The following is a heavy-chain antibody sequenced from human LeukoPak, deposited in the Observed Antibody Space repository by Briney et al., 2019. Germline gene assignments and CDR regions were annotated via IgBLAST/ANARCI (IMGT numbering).Heavy chain of an antibody. V-gene: IGHV3-21*01. CDR1: GFTFSSYS. CDR3: ASLAVAGSVGC. CDR2: ISSSSSYI. Sequence: PGGSLRLSCAASGFTFSSYSMNWVRQAPGKGREWVSSISSSSSYIYYADSVKGRFTISRDNAKNSLYLQMNSLRAEDTAVYYCASLAVAGSVGCWGQGTLVTVSS. J-gene: IGHJ4*02. D-gene: IGHD6-19*01.